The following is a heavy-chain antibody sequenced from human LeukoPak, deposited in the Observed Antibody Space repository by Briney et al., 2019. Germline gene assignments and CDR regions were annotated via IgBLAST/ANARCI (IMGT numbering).Heavy chain of an antibody. CDR3: ARSGSYPNYYFDY. D-gene: IGHD1-26*01. CDR1: GGTFNNYA. J-gene: IGHJ4*02. V-gene: IGHV1-69*05. Sequence: SVKVSCKASGGTFNNYAIGWVRQAPGQGLEWMGRIIPIFGTADYAQKFQGRVTVTTDESTSTAYMELSRLRSEDTAVYYCARSGSYPNYYFDYWGQGTLVTVSS. CDR2: IIPIFGTA.